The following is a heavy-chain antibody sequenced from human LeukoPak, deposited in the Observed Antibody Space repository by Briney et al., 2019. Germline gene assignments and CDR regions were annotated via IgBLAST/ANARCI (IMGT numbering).Heavy chain of an antibody. Sequence: SETLSLTCAVYGGSFSGYYWSWIRQPPGKGLEWIGEINHSGSTNYNPSLKSRVTISVDMSKNQFSLKLSSVTAADTAVYYCASRDSSGYWFDYWGQGTLVTVSS. CDR1: GGSFSGYY. J-gene: IGHJ4*02. D-gene: IGHD3-22*01. V-gene: IGHV4-34*01. CDR3: ASRDSSGYWFDY. CDR2: INHSGST.